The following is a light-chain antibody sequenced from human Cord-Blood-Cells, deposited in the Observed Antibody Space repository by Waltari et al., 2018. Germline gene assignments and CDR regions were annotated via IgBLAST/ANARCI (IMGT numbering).Light chain of an antibody. J-gene: IGLJ2*01. CDR1: SSAVGGYNY. CDR2: DVS. Sequence: QSALTQPPPVSGSPGQSVTIPCTGTSSAVGGYNYDSWYQQHPGKAPTLMIYDVSKRPSGVPDRFSGSKSGNTASLTISGLQAEDEADYYCCSYAGSYTLVFGGGTKLTVL. V-gene: IGLV2-11*01. CDR3: CSYAGSYTLV.